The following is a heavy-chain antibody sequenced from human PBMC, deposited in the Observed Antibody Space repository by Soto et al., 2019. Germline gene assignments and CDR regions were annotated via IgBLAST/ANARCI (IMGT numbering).Heavy chain of an antibody. V-gene: IGHV4-31*03. CDR3: ARESGGYDSSTRYGLDV. CDR1: GGSISSVGHY. CDR2: IYYSGST. J-gene: IGHJ6*02. D-gene: IGHD6-25*01. Sequence: ASETLSLTCSVSGGSISSVGHYWTWIRQQPGKGLEWIGYIYYSGSTDYNPSLKSRVTISVDRSKNQFSLNLSSVTAADTAIYYCARESGGYDSSTRYGLDVWGQGTTVTVSS.